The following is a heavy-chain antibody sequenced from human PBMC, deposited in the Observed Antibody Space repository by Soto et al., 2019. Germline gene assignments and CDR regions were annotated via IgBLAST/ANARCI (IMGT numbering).Heavy chain of an antibody. D-gene: IGHD2-2*01. V-gene: IGHV4-59*01. CDR1: GGSISSYY. J-gene: IGHJ5*02. CDR3: ARWDSSPRSRWFDP. Sequence: NPSETLSLTCTVSGGSISSYYWSWIRQPPGKGLEWIGYIYYSGSTNYNPSLKSRVTISVDTSKNQFSLKLSSVTAADTAVYYCARWDSSPRSRWFDPWGQGTLVTVSS. CDR2: IYYSGST.